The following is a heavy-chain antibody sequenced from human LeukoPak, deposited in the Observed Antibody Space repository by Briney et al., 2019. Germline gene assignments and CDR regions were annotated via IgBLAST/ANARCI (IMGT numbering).Heavy chain of an antibody. J-gene: IGHJ4*02. Sequence: ATVTVSCKASGYTLTDSYMHWVRQAPGQGLEWLAWINPNSGDTNYAQKFQGRVTVTRDTSISTAYMELSGLTSDGTAVYYCATEEQYRNYFDHWGQGTLVTVSA. D-gene: IGHD5-18*01. CDR1: GYTLTDSY. CDR3: ATEEQYRNYFDH. V-gene: IGHV1-2*02. CDR2: INPNSGDT.